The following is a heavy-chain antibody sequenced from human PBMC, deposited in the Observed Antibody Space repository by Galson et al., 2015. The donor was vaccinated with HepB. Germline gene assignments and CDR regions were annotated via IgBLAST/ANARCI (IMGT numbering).Heavy chain of an antibody. J-gene: IGHJ5*02. CDR3: ARDGSGWLRDWFDP. Sequence: SVKVSCKASGYTFTSYGVSWVRQAPGQGLEWMGWISAYNGNTNYAQKLQGRVTMTTDTSTSTAYMELRSLRSDDTAVYYCARDGSGWLRDWFDPWGQGTLVTVSS. V-gene: IGHV1-18*04. CDR2: ISAYNGNT. D-gene: IGHD6-19*01. CDR1: GYTFTSYG.